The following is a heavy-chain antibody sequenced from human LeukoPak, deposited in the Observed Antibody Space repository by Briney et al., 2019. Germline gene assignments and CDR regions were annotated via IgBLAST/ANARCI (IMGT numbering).Heavy chain of an antibody. CDR1: GYTFTGYY. Sequence: ASVKVSCTASGYTFTGYYMHWVRQAPGQGLEWMGWINPNSGGTNYAQKFQGRVTMTRDTSISTAYMELSRLRSDDTAVYYCARSYYDSSGYSNWFDPWGQGTLVTVSS. CDR2: INPNSGGT. D-gene: IGHD3-22*01. J-gene: IGHJ5*02. CDR3: ARSYYDSSGYSNWFDP. V-gene: IGHV1-2*02.